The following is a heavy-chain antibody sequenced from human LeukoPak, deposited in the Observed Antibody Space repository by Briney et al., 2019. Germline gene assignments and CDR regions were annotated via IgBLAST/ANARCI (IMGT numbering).Heavy chain of an antibody. CDR2: IYSGGSS. V-gene: IGHV3-53*01. Sequence: GGSLRLSCAASGFTFSTYAMSWVRQAPGKGLEWVSVIYSGGSSYYADSVKGRFTISRDNSKNTLYLQMNSLTAEDTAVYYCARERDGYIFDYWGQGTLVTVSS. CDR1: GFTFSTYA. CDR3: ARERDGYIFDY. J-gene: IGHJ4*02. D-gene: IGHD5-18*01.